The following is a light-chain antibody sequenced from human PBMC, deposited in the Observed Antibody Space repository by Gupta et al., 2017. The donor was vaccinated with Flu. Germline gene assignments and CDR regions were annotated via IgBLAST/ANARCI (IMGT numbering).Light chain of an antibody. CDR1: SPDIGSNT. CDR2: SNH. V-gene: IGLV1-44*01. CDR3: EVWDDSLSDFLWV. J-gene: IGLJ3*02. Sequence: SVVPQPPSVSGTPGQWVSISCSGSSPDIGSNTVNWYQQLPGTAPKLLIYSNHQRPAGGPDRFSGSKSGTSASLAISGLQSEDEGDYYCEVWDDSLSDFLWVFGGGTKLTVL.